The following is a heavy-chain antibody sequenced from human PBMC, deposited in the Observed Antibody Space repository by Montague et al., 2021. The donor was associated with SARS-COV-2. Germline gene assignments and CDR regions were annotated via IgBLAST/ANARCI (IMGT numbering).Heavy chain of an antibody. Sequence: PALVKPSQTLTLTCTFSGFSLSTSGLCVSWIRQPPGKALEWLARIDWDDDKYYSTSLKTRLTISKDTSKNQVVLTMTNMDPVDTATYYCARYYYYGMDVWGQGTTVTVSS. CDR3: ARYYYYGMDV. J-gene: IGHJ6*02. CDR1: GFSLSTSGLC. CDR2: IDWDDDK. V-gene: IGHV2-70*11.